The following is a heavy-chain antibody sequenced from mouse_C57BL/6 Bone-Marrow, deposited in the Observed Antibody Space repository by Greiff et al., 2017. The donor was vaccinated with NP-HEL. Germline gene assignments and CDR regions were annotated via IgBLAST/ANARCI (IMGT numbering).Heavy chain of an antibody. CDR1: GFNIKDYY. D-gene: IGHD1-1*01. CDR3: TSITTVVVRYFDV. CDR2: IDPEDGDT. J-gene: IGHJ1*03. V-gene: IGHV14-1*01. Sequence: EVQLQQSGAELVRPGASVKLSCTASGFNIKDYYMHWVKQRPEQGLEWIGRIDPEDGDTEYAPKFQGKATMTADTSSNTAYLQLSSLTSEDTAVYYCTSITTVVVRYFDVWGTGTTVTVSS.